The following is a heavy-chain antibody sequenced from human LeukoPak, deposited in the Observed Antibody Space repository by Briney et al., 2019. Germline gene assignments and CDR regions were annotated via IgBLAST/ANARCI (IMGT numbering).Heavy chain of an antibody. CDR1: GGTFSSYA. D-gene: IGHD3-3*01. CDR2: IIPIFGTA. J-gene: IGHJ6*02. CDR3: AGWETIFGTYYYYGMDV. Sequence: GASVKVSCKASGGTFSSYAISWVRQAPGQGLEWMGGIIPIFGTANYAQKFQGRVTITADESTSTAYMELSSLRSEDTAVYYCAGWETIFGTYYYYGMDVWGQGTTVTVSS. V-gene: IGHV1-69*01.